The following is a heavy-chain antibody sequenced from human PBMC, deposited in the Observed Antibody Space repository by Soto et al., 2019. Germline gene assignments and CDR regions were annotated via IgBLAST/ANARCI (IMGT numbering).Heavy chain of an antibody. J-gene: IGHJ6*03. CDR3: ARQSGDYGGTYYYYYYMDV. Sequence: PSETLSLTCTVSGGSISSYYWSWIRQPPGKGLEWIGYIYYSGSTNYNPSLKSRVTISVDTSKNQFSLKLSSVTAADTAVYYYARQSGDYGGTYYYYYYMDVWGKGTTVTVSS. V-gene: IGHV4-59*08. CDR1: GGSISSYY. CDR2: IYYSGST. D-gene: IGHD4-17*01.